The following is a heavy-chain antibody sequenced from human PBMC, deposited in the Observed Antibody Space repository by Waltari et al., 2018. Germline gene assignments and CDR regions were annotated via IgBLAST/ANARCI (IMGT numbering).Heavy chain of an antibody. V-gene: IGHV7-4-1*02. Sequence: QVQLVQSGSELKKPGASVKVSCKASGYTFTSYAINWLRRAPGQGLELMGWIKTNTGNPTYVQGFTGRFVFSLDTSVSTAYLQISSLKAEDTAVYYCVREVVPTSTIVVNWFDPWGQGTLVTVSS. CDR3: VREVVPTSTIVVNWFDP. CDR2: IKTNTGNP. D-gene: IGHD2-2*01. J-gene: IGHJ5*02. CDR1: GYTFTSYA.